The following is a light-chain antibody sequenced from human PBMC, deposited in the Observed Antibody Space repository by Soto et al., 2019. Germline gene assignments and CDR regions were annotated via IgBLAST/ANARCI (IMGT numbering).Light chain of an antibody. J-gene: IGKJ1*01. CDR3: QQYNSYSPAT. V-gene: IGKV1-5*01. CDR1: QSIGDW. CDR2: DAS. Sequence: DIQMTQSPSTLAASVGDRVTITCRASQSIGDWLAWYQQKPGKAPNLLIYDASRSVSGVPSRFSGGGSGKEFTLTIISLQPDDFATYYCQQYNSYSPATFGQGTKVEI.